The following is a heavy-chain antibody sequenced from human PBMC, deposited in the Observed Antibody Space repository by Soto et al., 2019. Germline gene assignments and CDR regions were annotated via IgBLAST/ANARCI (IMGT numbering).Heavy chain of an antibody. CDR2: FDPEDGEI. Sequence: QVQLVQSGAEVKKPGASVKVSCKVSGYTLTEFSLHWVRQAPGKGLEWMGGFDPEDGEIIYAQNFQGRVTMTEDTSTDTAYLELSSLRSEDTAMYYCAAGGTRWLPSPFDYWGQGTLVTVSS. D-gene: IGHD1-1*01. J-gene: IGHJ4*02. CDR3: AAGGTRWLPSPFDY. V-gene: IGHV1-24*01. CDR1: GYTLTEFS.